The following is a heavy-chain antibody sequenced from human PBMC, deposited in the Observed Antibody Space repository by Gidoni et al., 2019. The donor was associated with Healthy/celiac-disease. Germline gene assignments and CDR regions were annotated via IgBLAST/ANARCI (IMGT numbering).Heavy chain of an antibody. CDR3: ARTMVQGVLYYYYYGMDV. CDR1: GGTFSSYA. D-gene: IGHD3-10*01. J-gene: IGHJ6*02. CDR2: IIPIFGTA. V-gene: IGHV1-69*01. Sequence: QVQLVQSGAEVKKPGSSVKVSCKASGGTFSSYALSWVRQAPGQGLEWMGGIIPIFGTANYAQKFQGRVTITADESTSTAYMELSSLRSEDTAVYYCARTMVQGVLYYYYYGMDVWGQGTTVTVSS.